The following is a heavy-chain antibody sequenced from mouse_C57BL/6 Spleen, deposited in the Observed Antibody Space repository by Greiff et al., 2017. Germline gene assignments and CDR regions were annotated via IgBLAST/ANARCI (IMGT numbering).Heavy chain of an antibody. CDR2: ISDGGSYT. J-gene: IGHJ2*01. D-gene: IGHD1-1*01. CDR3: AREYYGSSYYYFDY. V-gene: IGHV5-4*01. CDR1: GFTFSSYA. Sequence: EVQGVESGGGLVKPGGSLKLSCAASGFTFSSYAMSWVRQTPEKRLEWVATISDGGSYTYYPDNVKGRSTISRDNAKNNLYLQMSHLTSEDTAMYYCAREYYGSSYYYFDYWGQGTTLTVSS.